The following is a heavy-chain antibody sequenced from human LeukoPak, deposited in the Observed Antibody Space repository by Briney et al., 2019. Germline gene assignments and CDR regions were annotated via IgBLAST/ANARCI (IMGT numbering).Heavy chain of an antibody. CDR1: GFTFGSYG. J-gene: IGHJ6*02. V-gene: IGHV3-23*01. CDR2: ISGSGGST. CDR3: AREKDGMDV. Sequence: GGSLRLSCVASGFTFGSYGMSWARQAPGKGLEWVSIISGSGGSTYYADSVKGRFTISRDNSKNTLYLQMNSLRAEDTAVYYCAREKDGMDVWGQGTTVTVSS.